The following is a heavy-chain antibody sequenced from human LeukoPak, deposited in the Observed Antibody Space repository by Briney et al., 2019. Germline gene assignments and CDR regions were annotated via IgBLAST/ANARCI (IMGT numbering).Heavy chain of an antibody. Sequence: GGSLRLSCAASGFTVSSNFMSWVRQAPGKGLEWVSVIYSGGFTYYADSVKGRFTFSRDNSKNTLYLQMNSLRAEDTAVYYCARILDANSPSDYWGQGTLVTVSS. V-gene: IGHV3-53*01. CDR3: ARILDANSPSDY. D-gene: IGHD2-8*01. CDR2: IYSGGFT. J-gene: IGHJ4*02. CDR1: GFTVSSNF.